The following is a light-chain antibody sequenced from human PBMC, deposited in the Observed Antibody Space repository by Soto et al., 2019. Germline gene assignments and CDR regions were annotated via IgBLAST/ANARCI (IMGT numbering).Light chain of an antibody. V-gene: IGKV1-39*01. Sequence: DIQMTQSPSSLSASVGDRVTITCRASQRIGSFLNWHQQKPGKAPKFLISAASTLQSGVPSRFRGSGSGTDFTLTISSLQPDDLATYFCQQSYSPPYTFGQGTKLEIK. CDR1: QRIGSF. CDR3: QQSYSPPYT. J-gene: IGKJ2*01. CDR2: AAS.